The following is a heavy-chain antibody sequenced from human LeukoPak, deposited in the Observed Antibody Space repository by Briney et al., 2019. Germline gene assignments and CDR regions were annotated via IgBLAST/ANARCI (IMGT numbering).Heavy chain of an antibody. J-gene: IGHJ4*02. V-gene: IGHV3-23*01. CDR2: ISGSGTRT. D-gene: IGHD2-2*01. CDR1: GFTFTNYA. Sequence: GGSLRLSCAASGFTFTNYAMSWVRQAPGKGLEWVSAISGSGTRTYYADSVKGRFIISRDNSKNTLYLQMNSLRAEDRAVYYCAKEQTSSGFFDYWGQGTLVTVSS. CDR3: AKEQTSSGFFDY.